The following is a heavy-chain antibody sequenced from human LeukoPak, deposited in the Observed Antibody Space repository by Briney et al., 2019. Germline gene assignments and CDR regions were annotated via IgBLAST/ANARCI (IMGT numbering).Heavy chain of an antibody. D-gene: IGHD1-7*01. CDR1: GFAFSTYS. J-gene: IGHJ6*03. CDR2: ISTSSSYI. CDR3: ARVANWNYGYYYYYMDV. Sequence: PGGSLRLSCAASGFAFSTYSMNWVRQAPGKGLEWVSFISTSSSYIYSADSVKGRFSISRDNAKNSLYLQINSLRAEDTAVCYCARVANWNYGYYYYYMDVWGKGTTVTVSS. V-gene: IGHV3-21*01.